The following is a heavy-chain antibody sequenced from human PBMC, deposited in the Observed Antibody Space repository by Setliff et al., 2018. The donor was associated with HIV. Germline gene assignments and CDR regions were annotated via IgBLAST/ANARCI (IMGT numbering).Heavy chain of an antibody. Sequence: SETLSLTCAVYGGSFSGYCWSWIRQPPGKGLEWIGRIYTSGSTNYNPSLKSRVTISIDTSKNQFSLRLSSVTAADTAVYYCARLTTVAGLDYWGQGTLVTVSS. CDR3: ARLTTVAGLDY. J-gene: IGHJ4*02. CDR2: IYTSGST. D-gene: IGHD6-19*01. CDR1: GGSFSGYC. V-gene: IGHV4-59*10.